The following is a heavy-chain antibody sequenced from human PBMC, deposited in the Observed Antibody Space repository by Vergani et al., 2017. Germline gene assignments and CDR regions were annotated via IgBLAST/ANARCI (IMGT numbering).Heavy chain of an antibody. V-gene: IGHV4-59*01. D-gene: IGHD2-21*02. J-gene: IGHJ3*02. CDR1: GGSMDYYY. CDR2: IYYNGST. CDR3: ARNPYCGGDCYSDAFDI. Sequence: VQLQESGPGLVKSSETLSLTCTVSGGSMDYYYWSWIRQSPGKGLEWIGYIYYNGSTTYSPSLESRVSMSIDTSKSQFSLKLRSVTAADTAVYYCARNPYCGGDCYSDAFDIWGQGTMVTVSS.